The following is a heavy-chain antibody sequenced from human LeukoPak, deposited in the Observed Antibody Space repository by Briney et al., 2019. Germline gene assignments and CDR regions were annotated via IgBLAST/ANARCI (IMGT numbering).Heavy chain of an antibody. CDR3: ARLGGGTYYDSSGWWFFDY. Sequence: PGGSLRLSCEASGFTFNNYWMSWVRQAPGKGLEWVANIRYDGSEKYYVDSVKGRFTISRDNAKNSLYLQMNSLRAEDTAVYYCARLGGGTYYDSSGWWFFDYWGQGTLVTVSS. D-gene: IGHD3-22*01. CDR1: GFTFNNYW. J-gene: IGHJ4*02. V-gene: IGHV3-7*01. CDR2: IRYDGSEK.